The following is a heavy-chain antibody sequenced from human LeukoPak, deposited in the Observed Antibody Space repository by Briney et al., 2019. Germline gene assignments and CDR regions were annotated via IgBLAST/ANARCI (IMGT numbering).Heavy chain of an antibody. V-gene: IGHV4-38-2*02. Sequence: NAGETLSLTCTVSGYSFSSGYLRGWRRPPAGEGVGGIGSVYDSGSTYYNQSVKSRVTISRDKSKNTLSLKLKTVSAEDTAVYFCAGDRDLEGACHFGFWGRGTLVTVS. J-gene: IGHJ4*02. CDR3: AGDRDLEGACHFGF. CDR1: GYSFSSGYL. CDR2: VYDSGST. D-gene: IGHD1-1*01.